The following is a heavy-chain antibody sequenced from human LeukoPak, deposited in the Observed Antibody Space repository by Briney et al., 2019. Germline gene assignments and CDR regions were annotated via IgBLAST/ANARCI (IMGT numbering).Heavy chain of an antibody. CDR1: GASISGGTYY. CDR3: ARRGGSGRAFDY. D-gene: IGHD1-26*01. V-gene: IGHV4-39*01. CDR2: IYYTGST. Sequence: SETLSLTCSVSGASISGGTYYWGWIRQPPGKGLEWIGSIYYTGSTYDNPSLKSRVTISVDTSKNQFSLKLSSVTAADTAVYHCARRGGSGRAFDYWGQGTLVTVSS. J-gene: IGHJ4*02.